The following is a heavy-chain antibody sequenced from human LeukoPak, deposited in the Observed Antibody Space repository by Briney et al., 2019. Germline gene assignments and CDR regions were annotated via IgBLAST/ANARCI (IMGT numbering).Heavy chain of an antibody. CDR3: AKNRGPYDFWSGCSRINWFDP. CDR2: ISGSGGST. V-gene: IGHV3-23*01. Sequence: GGSLRLSCAASGFTFSSYAMSWVRQAPGEGLEWVSAISGSGGSTYYADSVKGRFTISRDNSKNTLYLQMNSLRAEDTAVYYCAKNRGPYDFWSGCSRINWFDPWGQGTLVTVSS. D-gene: IGHD3-3*01. CDR1: GFTFSSYA. J-gene: IGHJ5*02.